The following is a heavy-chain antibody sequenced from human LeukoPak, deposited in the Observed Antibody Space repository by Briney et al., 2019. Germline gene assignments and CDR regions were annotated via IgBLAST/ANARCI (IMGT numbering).Heavy chain of an antibody. J-gene: IGHJ4*02. Sequence: GGSLRLSCAASGFTFSSYWMSWVRQAPGKGLEWVANIKQDGSEKYYVDSVKGRFTISRDNAKNSLYLQMNSLRAEDTAVYYCASSRYYYGSGSHYWGQGTLVTVSS. D-gene: IGHD3-10*01. CDR1: GFTFSSYW. V-gene: IGHV3-7*01. CDR3: ASSRYYYGSGSHY. CDR2: IKQDGSEK.